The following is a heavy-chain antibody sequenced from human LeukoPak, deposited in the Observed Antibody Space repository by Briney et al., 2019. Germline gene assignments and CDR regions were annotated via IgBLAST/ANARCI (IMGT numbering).Heavy chain of an antibody. CDR3: VRDPGCRSGDCYSRPFDY. V-gene: IGHV4-31*03. D-gene: IGHD2-21*02. Sequence: SQTLSLTCTVSGGSISSISSGGYYWSWIRQHPGKGLEWIGYIYSSGSTYYNPSLKSRVTITLGTSENHFSLNLKSVTAADTALYYCVRDPGCRSGDCYSRPFDYWGQGSLVTVSS. CDR2: IYSSGST. CDR1: GGSISSISSGGYY. J-gene: IGHJ4*02.